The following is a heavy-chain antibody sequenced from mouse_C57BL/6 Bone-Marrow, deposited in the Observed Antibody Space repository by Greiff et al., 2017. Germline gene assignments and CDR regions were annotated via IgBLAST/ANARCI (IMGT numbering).Heavy chain of an antibody. D-gene: IGHD1-1*01. J-gene: IGHJ3*01. Sequence: QVQLQQPGAELVKPGASVKLSCKASGYTFTSYWMQWVKQRPGQGLEWIGEIDPSDSYTNSNQKFKGKATLTVDTSSSPAYMQLSSLTSEDSAVYYCASRLLLRWGQGTLVTVSA. CDR1: GYTFTSYW. CDR2: IDPSDSYT. CDR3: ASRLLLR. V-gene: IGHV1-50*01.